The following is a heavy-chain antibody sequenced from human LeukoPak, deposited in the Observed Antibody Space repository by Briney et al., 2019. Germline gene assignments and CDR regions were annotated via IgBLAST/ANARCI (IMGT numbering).Heavy chain of an antibody. D-gene: IGHD6-19*01. CDR2: INHSGST. Sequence: SETLSLTCAVYGGSFSGYYWSWIRQPPGKGLEWIGEINHSGSTNYKPSLKSRVTISVDKSKNQFSLKLSSVTAADTAVYYCARGGLVRFDYWGQGTLVTVSS. CDR3: ARGGLVRFDY. V-gene: IGHV4-34*01. CDR1: GGSFSGYY. J-gene: IGHJ4*02.